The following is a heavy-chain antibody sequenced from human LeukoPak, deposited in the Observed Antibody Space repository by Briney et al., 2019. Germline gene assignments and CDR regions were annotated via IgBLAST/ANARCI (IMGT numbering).Heavy chain of an antibody. Sequence: GESLKISCKGSGYSFTNYWIGWVRQMPGKGLEWMGIIYPGDSDTRYSPSFQGQVTISADKSISTAYLQWSSLKASDTAMYYCASSLGYCSSTSCYSPGQFQHWGQGTLVTVSS. CDR1: GYSFTNYW. D-gene: IGHD2-2*02. J-gene: IGHJ1*01. CDR2: IYPGDSDT. CDR3: ASSLGYCSSTSCYSPGQFQH. V-gene: IGHV5-51*01.